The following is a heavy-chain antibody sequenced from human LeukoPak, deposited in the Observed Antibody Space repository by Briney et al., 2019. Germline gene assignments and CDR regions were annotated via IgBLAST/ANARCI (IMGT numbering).Heavy chain of an antibody. V-gene: IGHV1-2*02. D-gene: IGHD6-19*01. CDR2: INPNIGAT. Sequence: GASVKVSCKPSGYTFTGYYLHWVRQAPGQALEWMGWINPNIGATMYAQKFQGRVTMTRDTSISTAYMELTSLRSDDTAVYYCARDRVGSGWPRTFYFEHWGQGALVTVSS. J-gene: IGHJ4*02. CDR3: ARDRVGSGWPRTFYFEH. CDR1: GYTFTGYY.